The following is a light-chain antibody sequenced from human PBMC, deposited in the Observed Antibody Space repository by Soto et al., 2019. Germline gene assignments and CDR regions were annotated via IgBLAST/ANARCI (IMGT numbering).Light chain of an antibody. CDR2: SAS. CDR1: QDIGYH. J-gene: IGKJ1*01. V-gene: IGKV1-17*03. CDR3: QLHTTYPRP. Sequence: DIQMTQSPSSVSASVGDRITITFLASQDIGYHLGWFQQKPGKAPKRLIYSASSLDSGVPSRFSATGSGTEFTFTISSLQPEDFATYYCQLHTTYPRPFGQGTKVDI.